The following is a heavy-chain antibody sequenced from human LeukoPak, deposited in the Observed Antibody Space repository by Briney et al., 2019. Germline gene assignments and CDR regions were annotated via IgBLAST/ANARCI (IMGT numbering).Heavy chain of an antibody. D-gene: IGHD1-14*01. CDR1: GFTFSSYG. CDR2: IWYDGSNK. V-gene: IGHV3-33*01. J-gene: IGHJ4*02. CDR3: ARDVLGSTGGGDY. Sequence: GGSLRLSCAASGFTFSSYGMHWVRQAPGKGLEWVAVIWYDGSNKYYADSVKGRFTISRDNSKNTLYLQMNSLRAEDTAVYYCARDVLGSTGGGDYWGQGTLVTVSS.